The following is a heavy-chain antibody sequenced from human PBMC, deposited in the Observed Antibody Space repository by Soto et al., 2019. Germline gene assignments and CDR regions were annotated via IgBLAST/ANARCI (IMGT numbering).Heavy chain of an antibody. J-gene: IGHJ6*02. CDR1: GGSISSSSYY. CDR3: ARHAMVDYYYYGMDV. CDR2: IYYSGST. D-gene: IGHD5-18*01. V-gene: IGHV4-39*01. Sequence: QLQLQESGPGLVKPSETLSLTCTVSGGSISSSSYYWGWIRQPPGKGLEWIGSIYYSGSTYYNPSLKSRVTISVDTSKNQFSLKLSSVTAADTAVYYCARHAMVDYYYYGMDVWGQGTTVTVSS.